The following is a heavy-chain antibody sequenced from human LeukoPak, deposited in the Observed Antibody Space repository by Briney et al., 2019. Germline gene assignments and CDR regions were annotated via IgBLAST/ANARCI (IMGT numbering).Heavy chain of an antibody. V-gene: IGHV4-39*07. J-gene: IGHJ5*02. CDR3: ARDRSFTINWFDP. D-gene: IGHD3-10*01. CDR2: IYYSGST. Sequence: SETLSLTFTVSGGSISSSSYYWGWIRQPPGKGLEWIGSIYYSGSTYYNPSLKSRVTISVDTSKNQFSLKLSSVTAADTAVYYCARDRSFTINWFDPWGQGTLVTVSS. CDR1: GGSISSSSYY.